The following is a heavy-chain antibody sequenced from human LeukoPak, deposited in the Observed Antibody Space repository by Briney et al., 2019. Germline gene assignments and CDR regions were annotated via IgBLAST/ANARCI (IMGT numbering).Heavy chain of an antibody. CDR2: IKSKANGDTT. CDR1: GFTFSDAW. D-gene: IGHD3-16*01. Sequence: GGSLRLSCSASGFTFSDAWMGWVRQAPGKGLEWVGRIKSKANGDTTHFAAPVKGRFTISRDDSKNTLYLQMNGLKTEDTAVYYCAWGGDYFDFWGRGTLVTVSS. CDR3: AWGGDYFDF. V-gene: IGHV3-15*01. J-gene: IGHJ4*02.